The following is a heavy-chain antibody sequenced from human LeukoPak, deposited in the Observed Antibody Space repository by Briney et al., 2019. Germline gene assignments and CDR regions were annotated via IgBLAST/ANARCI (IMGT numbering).Heavy chain of an antibody. Sequence: ASVKVSCKASGGTFSSYAISWVRQATGQGLEWMGWMNPDSGNTGYAQKFQRRVTMTRNPSISTAYMELSSLRSEDTAVYYCARGIRSRRGSSRGNWFDPWGQGTLVTVSS. D-gene: IGHD6-6*01. V-gene: IGHV1-8*02. J-gene: IGHJ5*02. CDR1: GGTFSSYA. CDR2: MNPDSGNT. CDR3: ARGIRSRRGSSRGNWFDP.